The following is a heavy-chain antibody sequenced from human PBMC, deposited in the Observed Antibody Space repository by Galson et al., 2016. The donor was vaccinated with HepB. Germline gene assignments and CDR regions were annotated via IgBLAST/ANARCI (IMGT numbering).Heavy chain of an antibody. CDR3: AKDSPGYSGYDWDY. J-gene: IGHJ4*02. V-gene: IGHV3-23*01. Sequence: SLRLSCATSGFTFSAYAMTWVRQAPGKGLEWVSLISDSGGHSYYADSVKGRFTISRDHSRNTLYLQMNSLRVEDTAVYYCAKDSPGYSGYDWDYWGQGTLVTVSS. CDR2: ISDSGGHS. CDR1: GFTFSAYA. D-gene: IGHD5-12*01.